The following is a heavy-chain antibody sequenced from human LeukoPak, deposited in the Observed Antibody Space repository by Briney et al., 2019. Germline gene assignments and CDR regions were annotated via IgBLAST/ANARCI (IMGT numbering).Heavy chain of an antibody. V-gene: IGHV4-39*01. CDR1: GDPISSSDRY. Sequence: SETLSLTCTVSGDPISSSDRYWAWIRQPPGKGLEWIASLYYGGNTYYNPSLNGRLTMNVDTSKNQLSLTLRSVTAADAALYFCARRAKSRAFDIWGQGIMVTVS. CDR3: ARRAKSRAFDI. CDR2: LYYGGNT. D-gene: IGHD3-10*01. J-gene: IGHJ3*02.